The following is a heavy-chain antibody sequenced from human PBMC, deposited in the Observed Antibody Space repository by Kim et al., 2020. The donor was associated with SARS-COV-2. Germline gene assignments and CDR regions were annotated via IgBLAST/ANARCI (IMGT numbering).Heavy chain of an antibody. CDR2: IYPADSDT. CDR3: ASDALGYNSGWSV. V-gene: IGHV5-51*01. D-gene: IGHD6-19*01. CDR1: GYSFTGYW. J-gene: IGHJ4*02. Sequence: GESLKISCKGSGYSFTGYWIAWVRQVPGKGLECMGIIYPADSDTRYSPSFQGQVTISADKSISTAYLQWSSLKASDTAMYYCASDALGYNSGWSVWGQGTLVTVSS.